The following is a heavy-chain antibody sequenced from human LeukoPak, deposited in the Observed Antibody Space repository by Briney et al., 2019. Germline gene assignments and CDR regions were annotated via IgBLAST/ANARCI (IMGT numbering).Heavy chain of an antibody. CDR2: IYPDDSDT. CDR1: GYNFTNYW. D-gene: IGHD3-10*01. V-gene: IGHV5-51*01. Sequence: GESLKISCKASGYNFTNYWIGWVRQMSGKGLEWMGFIYPDDSDTTYSPSFRDQVTISADRSSSTAYLLWSSLEASDTAIYYCVRSFGYWGQGTLVTVSS. J-gene: IGHJ4*02. CDR3: VRSFGY.